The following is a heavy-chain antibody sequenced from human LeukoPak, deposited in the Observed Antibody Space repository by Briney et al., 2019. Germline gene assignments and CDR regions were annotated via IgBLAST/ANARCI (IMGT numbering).Heavy chain of an antibody. CDR3: AKESVPPI. J-gene: IGHJ3*02. Sequence: GGSLRLSCAASGFTVSSNYMSWVRQAPGKGLEWVSVIYGGGSTYYPDSVKGRFTISKHNSKNTQYLQMNSLRAEDTAIYYCAKESVPPIWGQGTMVTVSS. V-gene: IGHV3-53*01. D-gene: IGHD2-2*01. CDR1: GFTVSSNY. CDR2: IYGGGST.